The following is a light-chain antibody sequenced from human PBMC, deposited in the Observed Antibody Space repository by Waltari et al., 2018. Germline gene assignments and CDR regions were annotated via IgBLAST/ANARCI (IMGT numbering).Light chain of an antibody. V-gene: IGLV2-11*01. J-gene: IGLJ1*01. CDR2: DIS. CDR3: SSYAGSNTYI. Sequence: QDDLTQPPSVSGSPGQSVTISCTGTNSDNGSYNDVSWYQQHPRKAPTFMIYDISKRPSEVSDRFSGSKSGNTASLIISGLQAEDEADYYCSSYAGSNTYIFGAGTRLTVL. CDR1: NSDNGSYND.